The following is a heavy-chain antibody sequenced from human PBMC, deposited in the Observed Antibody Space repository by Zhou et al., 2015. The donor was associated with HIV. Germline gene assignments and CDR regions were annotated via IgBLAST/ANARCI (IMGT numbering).Heavy chain of an antibody. Sequence: QVQLVQSGAEVKKPGSSVKVSCKASGGTFSSYAISWVRQAPGQGLEWMGGIIPIFGTANYAQKFQGRVTITADESTSTAYMELSSLRSEDTAVYYCARVTWGGYSYGRNVDDSFDIWGQGTMVTVSS. J-gene: IGHJ3*02. V-gene: IGHV1-69*01. D-gene: IGHD5-18*01. CDR2: IIPIFGTA. CDR3: ARVTWGGYSYGRNVDDSFDI. CDR1: GGTFSSYA.